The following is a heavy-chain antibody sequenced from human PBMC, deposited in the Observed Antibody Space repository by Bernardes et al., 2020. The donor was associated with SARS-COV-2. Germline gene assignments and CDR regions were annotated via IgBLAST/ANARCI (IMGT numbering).Heavy chain of an antibody. CDR3: ARPRGEYYFDY. D-gene: IGHD3-16*01. CDR2: ISTYTGNT. CDR1: GYTFTSYG. V-gene: IGHV1-18*04. Sequence: ASVKVSCKASGYTFTSYGISWVRQAPGQGLEWMGWISTYTGNTNYAQKLQDRVIMTTDTSTSTAYMELRSLRSDDTAVYYCARPRGEYYFDYWGQGTLVTVSS. J-gene: IGHJ4*02.